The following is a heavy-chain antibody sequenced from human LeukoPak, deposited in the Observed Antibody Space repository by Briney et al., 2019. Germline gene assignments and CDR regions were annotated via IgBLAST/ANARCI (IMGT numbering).Heavy chain of an antibody. CDR3: ARDFSSGSYYGDYYFDY. V-gene: IGHV3-21*01. CDR2: ITSSGSYI. CDR1: AFSFSNYN. Sequence: GGSLRLSCAASAFSFSNYNMNWVRQAPGKGLEWVSSITSSGSYIYYADSVKGRFTISRDNAKNSLYLQMNSLRAEDTAVYYCARDFSSGSYYGDYYFDYWGQGTLVTVSS. J-gene: IGHJ4*02. D-gene: IGHD1-26*01.